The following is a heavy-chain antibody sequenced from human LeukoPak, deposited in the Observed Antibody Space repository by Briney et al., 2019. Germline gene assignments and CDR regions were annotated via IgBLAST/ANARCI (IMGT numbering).Heavy chain of an antibody. CDR3: ARVGLRYNYYYYMDV. Sequence: GGSLRLPCAASGFTFSSYGMHWVRQAPGKGLEWVAVIWYDGSNKYYADSVKGRFTIFRDNSKNTLYLQMNSLRAEDTAVYYCARVGLRYNYYYYMDVWGKGTTATVSS. J-gene: IGHJ6*03. V-gene: IGHV3-33*01. CDR2: IWYDGSNK. CDR1: GFTFSSYG.